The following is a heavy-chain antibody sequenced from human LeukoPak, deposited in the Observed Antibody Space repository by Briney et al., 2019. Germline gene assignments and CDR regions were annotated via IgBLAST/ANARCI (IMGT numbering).Heavy chain of an antibody. D-gene: IGHD3-3*01. V-gene: IGHV3-23*01. CDR2: IGGRDDRT. CDR3: AKDPNPFYDFWSGYK. Sequence: GGSLRLSCAASGFTFTGHTMTWLRQAPGKGLGWVSIIGGRDDRTYYADSVKGRFTISRDNSKNTLYLQMNSLRGEDTAVYYCAKDPNPFYDFWSGYKWGQGTLVTVSS. CDR1: GFTFTGHT. J-gene: IGHJ4*02.